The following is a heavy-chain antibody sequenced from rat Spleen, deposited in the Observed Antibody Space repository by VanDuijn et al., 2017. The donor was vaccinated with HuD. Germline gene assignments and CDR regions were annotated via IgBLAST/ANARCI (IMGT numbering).Heavy chain of an antibody. V-gene: IGHV5-7*01. D-gene: IGHD1-2*01. CDR1: GFTFSNYD. CDR2: ITYDGSNP. Sequence: EVQLVESGGGLVQPGRSLKLSCAASGFTFSNYDMAWVRQAPKKGLEWVATITYDGSNPYYRDPVKAGFTISRDNAKSTLYLQMDSLRSEDTATYYCSRHTNLAAGDFWGLGVMVTVSS. CDR3: SRHTNLAAGDF. J-gene: IGHJ2*01.